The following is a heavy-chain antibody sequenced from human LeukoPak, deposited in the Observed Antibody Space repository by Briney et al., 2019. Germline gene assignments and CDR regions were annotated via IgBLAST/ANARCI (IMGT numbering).Heavy chain of an antibody. Sequence: SETLSLTCTVSGGSISSSNYYWGWIRQPPGKRLEWVVTIYYSGSTYYNPSLKSRVTISVDTPRNQFSLKLSSVPGADTAVYYCARLNGNYYRFDYWGQGILVTVSS. CDR2: IYYSGST. CDR3: ARLNGNYYRFDY. CDR1: GGSISSSNYY. D-gene: IGHD1-26*01. J-gene: IGHJ4*02. V-gene: IGHV4-39*01.